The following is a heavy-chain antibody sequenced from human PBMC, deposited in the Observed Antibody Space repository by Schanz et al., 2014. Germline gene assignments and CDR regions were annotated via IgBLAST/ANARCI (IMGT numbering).Heavy chain of an antibody. V-gene: IGHV1-69*02. D-gene: IGHD2-2*02. CDR2: IIPILGIA. Sequence: QVQLVQSGAEVKKPGSPVKVSCKSSGGTFSSYAISWVRPAPGQGLEWMGRIIPILGIAKYEQKFQDKVTMTADTSTTTAYMELSGLRSEDTAVYYCAGTYCSSTSCYTGYYYMDVWGKGTTVDVSS. CDR3: AGTYCSSTSCYTGYYYMDV. CDR1: GGTFSSYA. J-gene: IGHJ6*03.